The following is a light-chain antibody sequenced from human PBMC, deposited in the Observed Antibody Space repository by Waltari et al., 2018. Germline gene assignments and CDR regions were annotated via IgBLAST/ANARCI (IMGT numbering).Light chain of an antibody. CDR1: QSISDW. Sequence: DIQMTQSPSTLSASVGDRVTITCRASQSISDWLAWYQQKPGKAPKLLIYKASSLESGVPSRFSGSGSGTEFTLTISSLQPDDFATYYCQQYNRSPMYTFGQGTKLEIK. CDR2: KAS. V-gene: IGKV1-5*03. J-gene: IGKJ2*01. CDR3: QQYNRSPMYT.